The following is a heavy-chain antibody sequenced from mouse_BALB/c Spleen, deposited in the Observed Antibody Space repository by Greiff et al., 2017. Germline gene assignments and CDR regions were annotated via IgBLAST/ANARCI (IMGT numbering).Heavy chain of an antibody. CDR1: GYSFTGYF. CDR3: ARDEYDLGFDY. V-gene: IGHV1-20*02. J-gene: IGHJ2*01. Sequence: VQLQQSGPELVKPGASVKISCKASGYSFTGYFMNWVMQSHGKSLEWIGRINPYNGDTFYNQKFKGKATLTVDKSSSTAHMELRSLASEDSAVYYCARDEYDLGFDYWGQGTTLTVSS. CDR2: INPYNGDT. D-gene: IGHD2-4*01.